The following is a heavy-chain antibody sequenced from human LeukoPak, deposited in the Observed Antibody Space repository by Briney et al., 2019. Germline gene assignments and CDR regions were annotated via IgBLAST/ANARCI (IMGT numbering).Heavy chain of an antibody. D-gene: IGHD3-22*01. J-gene: IGHJ2*01. CDR1: GGSISSYY. Sequence: SETLSLTCTVSGGSISSYYWSWIRQPPGKGLEWIGYIYYSGSTNYNPSLKSRVTISVDTSKNQFSLKLSSVTAADTAVYYCARDCSGYNWCFDLWGRGTLVTVSS. V-gene: IGHV4-59*01. CDR3: ARDCSGYNWCFDL. CDR2: IYYSGST.